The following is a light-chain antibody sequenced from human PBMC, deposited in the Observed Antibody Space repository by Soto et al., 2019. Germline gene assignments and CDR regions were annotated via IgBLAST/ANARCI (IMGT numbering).Light chain of an antibody. Sequence: DIQMTQSPSSLSASVGDRVTVTCRASQGISNYLAWYQQKPGKVPKLLIYAASTLQSGVPSRYSGSGSGTDFTLTISSLQPDDFETYYCQHYNSYSEAFGQGTKVDIK. CDR1: QGISNY. J-gene: IGKJ1*01. CDR2: AAS. V-gene: IGKV1-27*01. CDR3: QHYNSYSEA.